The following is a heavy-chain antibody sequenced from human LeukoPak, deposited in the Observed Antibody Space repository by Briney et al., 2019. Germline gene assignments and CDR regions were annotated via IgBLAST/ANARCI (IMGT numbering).Heavy chain of an antibody. V-gene: IGHV1-8*01. CDR2: VNPNSGNT. J-gene: IGHJ4*02. CDR1: GYTFTSYD. CDR3: ARGYPLGYCSGGSCPFFDY. Sequence: ASVKVSCKASGYTFTSYDINWVRQATGQGLEWMGWVNPNSGNTGYAQKFQGRVTMTRNTSNSTAYMELSSLRSEDTAVYYCARGYPLGYCSGGSCPFFDYWGQGILVTVSS. D-gene: IGHD2-15*01.